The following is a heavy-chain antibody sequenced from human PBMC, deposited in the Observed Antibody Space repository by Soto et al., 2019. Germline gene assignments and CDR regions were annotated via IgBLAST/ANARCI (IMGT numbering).Heavy chain of an antibody. Sequence: SETLSLTCTVSGGSISTSSYYWGWIRQPPGKGLEWIGSIYYSGRTNYNPSLKSRVTIIVDTSKNQFSLKLSPVTAADTAVYYCARRRGGVYPYYYYYYGMDVWGQGTTVTVSS. CDR2: IYYSGRT. CDR1: GGSISTSSYY. CDR3: ARRRGGVYPYYYYYYGMDV. V-gene: IGHV4-39*01. J-gene: IGHJ6*02. D-gene: IGHD1-26*01.